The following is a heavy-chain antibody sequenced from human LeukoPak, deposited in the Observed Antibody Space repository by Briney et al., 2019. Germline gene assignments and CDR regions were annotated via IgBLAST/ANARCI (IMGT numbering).Heavy chain of an antibody. CDR1: GYSISSGYY. J-gene: IGHJ4*02. CDR2: IYHSGST. Sequence: PSETLSLTCAVSGYSISSGYYWGWIRQPPGKGLEWIGSIYHSGSTYYNPSLKSRVTVSVDTSKNQFSLKLSSVTAADTAVYYCARGVREQLWLLRDYWGQGTLVTVSS. D-gene: IGHD5-18*01. V-gene: IGHV4-38-2*01. CDR3: ARGVREQLWLLRDY.